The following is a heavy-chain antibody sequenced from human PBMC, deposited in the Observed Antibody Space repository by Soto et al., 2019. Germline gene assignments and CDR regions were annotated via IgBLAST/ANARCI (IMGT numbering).Heavy chain of an antibody. CDR1: GYTFTSYG. J-gene: IGHJ4*02. Sequence: QVQLVQSGAEVKKPGASVKVSCKASGYTFTSYGISWVRQAPGQGLEWMGWISAYNGNTNYAQKFQGRVTMTRDTSISTAYMELSRLRSDDTAVYYCAGIAAVRGGYFDYWGQGTLVTVSS. CDR2: ISAYNGNT. CDR3: AGIAAVRGGYFDY. D-gene: IGHD6-13*01. V-gene: IGHV1-18*04.